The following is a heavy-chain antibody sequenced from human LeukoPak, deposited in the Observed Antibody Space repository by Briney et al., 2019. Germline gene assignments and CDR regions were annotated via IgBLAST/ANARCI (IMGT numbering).Heavy chain of an antibody. J-gene: IGHJ4*02. V-gene: IGHV3-53*01. D-gene: IGHD2-21*01. CDR2: IYSGGDT. CDR3: ARDTGLW. Sequence: GGSLRLSCAVSGFTVSNNYMSWVRQAPGKGLEWVSHIYSGGDTYHADSVKGRFTISRDHSKNTVYLKMNNLRVEDTAVYYCARDTGLWWGQGTLVTVSS. CDR1: GFTVSNNY.